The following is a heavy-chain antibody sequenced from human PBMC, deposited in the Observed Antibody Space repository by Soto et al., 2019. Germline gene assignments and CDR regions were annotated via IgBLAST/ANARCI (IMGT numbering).Heavy chain of an antibody. Sequence: ETLSRTWTVSGGCISSNYWTWIRQPPGKGLEWIGYVYNSGSTNYNPSLKSRVTISEDTSKSQFSLKVNSMTAADTAVYYCARYRREAVAGYTLDNWGQGILVTVSS. V-gene: IGHV4-59*01. D-gene: IGHD6-13*01. CDR1: GGCISSNY. CDR3: ARYRREAVAGYTLDN. J-gene: IGHJ4*02. CDR2: VYNSGST.